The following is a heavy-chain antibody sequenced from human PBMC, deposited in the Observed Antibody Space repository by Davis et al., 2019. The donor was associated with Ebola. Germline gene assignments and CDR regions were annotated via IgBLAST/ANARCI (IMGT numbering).Heavy chain of an antibody. CDR1: GFTFSSYS. D-gene: IGHD3-9*01. Sequence: PGGSLRLSCAASGFTFSSYSMNWVRQAPGKGLEWVSSISSSSSYIYYADSVKGRFTISRDNAKNTLFLQMDSLRAEDTAVYYCTKDFDYENAYWGQGSLVTVSS. CDR3: TKDFDYENAY. CDR2: ISSSSSYI. J-gene: IGHJ4*02. V-gene: IGHV3-21*01.